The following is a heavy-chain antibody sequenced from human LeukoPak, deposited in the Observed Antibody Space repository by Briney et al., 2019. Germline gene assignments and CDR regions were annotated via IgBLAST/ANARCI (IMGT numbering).Heavy chain of an antibody. Sequence: PGGSLRLSCAAFGFTFSSYAMSWVRQAPGQGLAWVSRINSDGSSKSYADSVKGRFTISRDNAKNTLYLQMNSLRAEDTAVYYCAAGEMAPDYWGQGTLVTVSS. CDR1: GFTFSSYA. J-gene: IGHJ4*02. CDR3: AAGEMAPDY. CDR2: INSDGSSK. V-gene: IGHV3-74*01. D-gene: IGHD5-24*01.